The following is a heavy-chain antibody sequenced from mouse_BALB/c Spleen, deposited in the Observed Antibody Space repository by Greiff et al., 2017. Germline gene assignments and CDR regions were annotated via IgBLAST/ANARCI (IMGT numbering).Heavy chain of an antibody. Sequence: QVHVKQSGPGLVQPSQSLSITCTVSGFSLTSYGVHWVRQSPGKGLEWLGVIWSGGSTDYNAAFISRLSISKDNSKSQVFFKMNSLQADDTAIYYCARNPLIYYYGSSHAMDYWGQGTSVTVSS. CDR1: GFSLTSYG. CDR2: IWSGGST. J-gene: IGHJ4*01. CDR3: ARNPLIYYYGSSHAMDY. V-gene: IGHV2-4-1*01. D-gene: IGHD1-1*01.